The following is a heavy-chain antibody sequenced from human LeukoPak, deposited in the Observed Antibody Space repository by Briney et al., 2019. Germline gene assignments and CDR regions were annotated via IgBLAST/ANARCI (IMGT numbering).Heavy chain of an antibody. D-gene: IGHD3-9*01. V-gene: IGHV3-23*01. Sequence: GGSLRLSCAASGFTFSSYGMHWVRQAPGKGLEWVSAINGGGGSTYYADSVKGRFTISRDNSKNTLYLQMNSLRAEDTAVYYCAKGTHYDMLTGRYYYYYMDVWGKGTTVTISS. CDR3: AKGTHYDMLTGRYYYYYMDV. CDR1: GFTFSSYG. J-gene: IGHJ6*03. CDR2: INGGGGST.